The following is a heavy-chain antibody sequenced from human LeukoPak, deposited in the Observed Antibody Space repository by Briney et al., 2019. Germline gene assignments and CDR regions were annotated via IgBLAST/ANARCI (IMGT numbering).Heavy chain of an antibody. CDR3: AKDIGSSRSYYYYCMDV. CDR1: GFTFSSYN. Sequence: GGSLRLSCAGSGFTFSSYNMNWVRQAPGKGLEWVSSISSSSNYIYYADSVKGRFTISRDNSKNSLYLQMNSLRTEDTALYYCAKDIGSSRSYYYYCMDVWGQGTTVTVSS. J-gene: IGHJ6*02. V-gene: IGHV3-21*04. CDR2: ISSSSNYI. D-gene: IGHD6-13*01.